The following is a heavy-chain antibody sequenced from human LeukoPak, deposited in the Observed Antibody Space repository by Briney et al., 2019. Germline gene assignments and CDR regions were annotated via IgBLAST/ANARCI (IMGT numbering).Heavy chain of an antibody. CDR1: GFAFSWYW. CDR3: AREDDAFDI. J-gene: IGHJ3*02. CDR2: INSDGSSI. Sequence: GGSLRLFCAASGFAFSWYWMHWVRQAPGKGLVWVSRINSDGSSIGYADSVKGRFTISRDNAKKTLFLQMDSLRAEDTAVYYCAREDDAFDIWGQGTMVTVSS. V-gene: IGHV3-74*01.